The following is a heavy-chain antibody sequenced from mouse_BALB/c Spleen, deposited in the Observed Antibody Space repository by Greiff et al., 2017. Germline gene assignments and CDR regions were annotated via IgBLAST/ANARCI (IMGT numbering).Heavy chain of an antibody. V-gene: IGHV1-9*01. J-gene: IGHJ3*01. Sequence: QVQLQQSGAELMKPGASVKISCKATGYTFSSYWIEWVKQRPGHGLEWIGEILPGSGSTNYNEKFKGKATFTADTSSNTAYMQLSSLTSEDSAVYYCTHGSSYSWFAYWGQGTLVTVSA. CDR1: GYTFSSYW. D-gene: IGHD1-1*01. CDR2: ILPGSGST. CDR3: THGSSYSWFAY.